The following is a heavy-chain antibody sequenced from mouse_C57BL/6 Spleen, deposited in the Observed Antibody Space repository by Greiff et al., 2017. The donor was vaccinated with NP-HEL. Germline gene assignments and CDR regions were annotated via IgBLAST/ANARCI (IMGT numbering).Heavy chain of an antibody. D-gene: IGHD4-1*01. CDR3: ASPLTGTPWFAY. J-gene: IGHJ3*01. Sequence: QVQLQHSGPELVKPGASVKISCKASGYAFSSSWMNWVKQRPGKGLEWIGRIYPGDGDTNYNGKFKGKATLTADKSSSTAYMQLSSLTSEDSAVYFCASPLTGTPWFAYWGQGTLVTVSA. CDR2: IYPGDGDT. CDR1: GYAFSSSW. V-gene: IGHV1-82*01.